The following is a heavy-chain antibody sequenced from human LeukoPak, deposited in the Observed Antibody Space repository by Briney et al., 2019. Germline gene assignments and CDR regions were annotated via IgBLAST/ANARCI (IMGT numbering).Heavy chain of an antibody. J-gene: IGHJ2*01. CDR1: NGSISSYY. CDR2: IYYSGST. CDR3: ATIRDTALRYWYFDL. D-gene: IGHD5-18*01. Sequence: KPSETLSLTCTVSNGSISSYYWSWIRQPPGKGLEWIGYIYYSGSTSYNPSLKSRVTMSVDTSKNQFSLKLSFVTAADTAVYYCATIRDTALRYWYFDLWGRGTLVIVSS. V-gene: IGHV4-59*03.